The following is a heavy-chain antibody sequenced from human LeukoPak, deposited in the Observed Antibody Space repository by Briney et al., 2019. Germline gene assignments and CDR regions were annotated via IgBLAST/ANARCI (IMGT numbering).Heavy chain of an antibody. D-gene: IGHD2-15*01. Sequence: AGSLRLSCAASGFSVSNNYMSWVRQAPGKGLEWVSVIYSGGSTFYADSVKGRFTIPRDNSKNTLYLQMNSLRAEDTAVYYCASDSYSPEYFQHWGQGTLVTVSS. CDR1: GFSVSNNY. V-gene: IGHV3-66*01. J-gene: IGHJ1*01. CDR2: IYSGGST. CDR3: ASDSYSPEYFQH.